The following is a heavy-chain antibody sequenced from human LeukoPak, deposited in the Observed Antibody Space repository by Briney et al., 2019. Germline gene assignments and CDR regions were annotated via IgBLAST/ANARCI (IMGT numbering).Heavy chain of an antibody. CDR3: AGAGGTYGPYYFDY. Sequence: ASVKVSCKASGYTFTSHGISWVRQAPGQGLEWMGWISAYNGNTNYAQKLQGRVTMTTDTSTSTAYMELRSLRSDDTAVYYCAGAGGTYGPYYFDYWGQGTLVTVSS. J-gene: IGHJ4*02. CDR2: ISAYNGNT. V-gene: IGHV1-18*01. CDR1: GYTFTSHG. D-gene: IGHD4-17*01.